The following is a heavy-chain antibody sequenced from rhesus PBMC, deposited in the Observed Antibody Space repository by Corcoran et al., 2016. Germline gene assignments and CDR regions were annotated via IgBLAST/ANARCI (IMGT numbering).Heavy chain of an antibody. D-gene: IGHD2-21*01. CDR2: ISGSGGST. V-gene: IGHV4-173*01. Sequence: QLQLQESGPGLVKPSETLSLPCAVSGGSISSNYWSCIRLPPGKGLEWLGRISGSGGSTDYNPSLQIRVTISTDTSKNQCSLKLSSVTAADTAVDYCARSLYWYIFDYWGQGVLVTVSS. J-gene: IGHJ4*01. CDR1: GGSISSNY. CDR3: ARSLYWYIFDY.